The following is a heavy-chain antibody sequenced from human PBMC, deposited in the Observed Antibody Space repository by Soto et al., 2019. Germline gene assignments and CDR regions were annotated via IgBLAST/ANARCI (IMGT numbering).Heavy chain of an antibody. D-gene: IGHD2-15*01. Sequence: SETLSLTCTVSGGSISSSSYYWGWIRQPPGKGLEWIGSIYYSGSTYYNPSLKSRVTISVDTSKNQFSLKLSSVTAADTAVYYCARRRYCSGGSCLDYWGQGTLVTGSS. CDR2: IYYSGST. CDR1: GGSISSSSYY. CDR3: ARRRYCSGGSCLDY. V-gene: IGHV4-39*01. J-gene: IGHJ4*02.